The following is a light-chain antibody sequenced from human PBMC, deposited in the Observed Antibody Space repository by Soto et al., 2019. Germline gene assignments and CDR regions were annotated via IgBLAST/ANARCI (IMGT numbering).Light chain of an antibody. V-gene: IGKV3-15*01. CDR3: QQYNNWPPEVHT. J-gene: IGKJ4*01. CDR1: QSVSSN. Sequence: EIVMTQSPATLSVSPGERATLSCRASQSVSSNLAWYQQKPGQAPRLLIYGASTRATGIPARFSGSGSGTEFTLTISSLQSEDFAVYYCQQYNNWPPEVHTFGGGTKV. CDR2: GAS.